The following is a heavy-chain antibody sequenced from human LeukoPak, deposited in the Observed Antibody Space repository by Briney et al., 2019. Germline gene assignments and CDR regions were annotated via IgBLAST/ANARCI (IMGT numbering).Heavy chain of an antibody. CDR1: GLTFTNHG. CDR2: VRNDGFDT. Sequence: GGSLRLSCVTSGLTFTNHGFHWLRQAAGKGLEWVAFVRNDGFDTFHSNSVRGRFSISRDDSKNTVYLQMNSLRAEDTALYYCARDRGKDYFGDWGQGTQVTVSS. V-gene: IGHV3-30*02. J-gene: IGHJ4*02. CDR3: ARDRGKDYFGD. D-gene: IGHD4-23*01.